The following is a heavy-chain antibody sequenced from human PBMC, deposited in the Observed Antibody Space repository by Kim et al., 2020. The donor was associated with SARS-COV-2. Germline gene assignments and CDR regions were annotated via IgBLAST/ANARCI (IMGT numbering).Heavy chain of an antibody. CDR2: ISWNSGNI. J-gene: IGHJ6*02. CDR3: AMDPLYGSWRGGMDV. V-gene: IGHV3-9*01. D-gene: IGHD3-10*01. CDR1: GFTFDDYA. Sequence: GGSLILSCAASGFTFDDYAMHWVRQAPGKGLEWVSGISWNSGNIGYADSVKGRFTISRDNAKNSMYLQMNSLRAEDTALYYCAMDPLYGSWRGGMDVWG.